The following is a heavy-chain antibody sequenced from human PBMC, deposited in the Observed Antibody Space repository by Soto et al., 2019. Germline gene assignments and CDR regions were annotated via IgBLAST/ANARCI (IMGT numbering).Heavy chain of an antibody. J-gene: IGHJ4*02. Sequence: EVQLLESGGGLVQPGGSLRLSCAASGFTFSSYAMSWVRQAPGKGLEWVSAISGRGGSTYYADSVKGRFTISRDNSKNTLYMQMNSLRAEDTDVYYCAKATGYGDYVVDYWGQGTLVNVSS. CDR2: ISGRGGST. CDR1: GFTFSSYA. V-gene: IGHV3-23*01. D-gene: IGHD4-17*01. CDR3: AKATGYGDYVVDY.